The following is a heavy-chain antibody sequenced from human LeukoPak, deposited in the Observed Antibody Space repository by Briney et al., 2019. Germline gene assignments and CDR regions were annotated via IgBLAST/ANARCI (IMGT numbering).Heavy chain of an antibody. D-gene: IGHD5-12*01. V-gene: IGHV3-21*01. CDR3: ARDSFYTGYDRGFGY. J-gene: IGHJ4*02. Sequence: TGGSLRLSCAASGFTFSSYSMNWVRQAPGKGLEWVSSISSSSSYIYYADSVKGRFTISRDNAKNSLYLQMNSLRAEDTAVYYCARDSFYTGYDRGFGYWGQGTLVTVSS. CDR1: GFTFSSYS. CDR2: ISSSSSYI.